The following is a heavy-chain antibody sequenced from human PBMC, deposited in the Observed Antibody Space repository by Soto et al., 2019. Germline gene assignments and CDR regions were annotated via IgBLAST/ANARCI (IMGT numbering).Heavy chain of an antibody. CDR2: IYYSGST. CDR3: ARLGGYSYAYAVFLAY. CDR1: GGSISSSSYY. V-gene: IGHV4-39*01. D-gene: IGHD5-18*01. J-gene: IGHJ4*02. Sequence: PSETLSLTCTVSGGSISSSSYYWGWIRQPPGKGLEWIGSIYYSGSTYYNPSLKSRVTISVDTSKNQFSLKLSSVTAADTAVYYCARLGGYSYAYAVFLAYWGQGTRVTVSS.